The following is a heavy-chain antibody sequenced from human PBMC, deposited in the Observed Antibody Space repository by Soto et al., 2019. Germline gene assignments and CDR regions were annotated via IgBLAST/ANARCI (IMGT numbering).Heavy chain of an antibody. J-gene: IGHJ6*02. CDR1: GFTFST. D-gene: IGHD1-7*01. CDR2: FSGTDGST. Sequence: PGGSLRLSCAASGFTFSTMSWVRQAPGKGLEWVSAFSGTDGSTYYADSVKGRFTISGDTSKNTLFLQMNSLRAEDTAVYYCARDQLELPGSKTYYYGMDVWGQGTTVTVSS. CDR3: ARDQLELPGSKTYYYGMDV. V-gene: IGHV3-23*01.